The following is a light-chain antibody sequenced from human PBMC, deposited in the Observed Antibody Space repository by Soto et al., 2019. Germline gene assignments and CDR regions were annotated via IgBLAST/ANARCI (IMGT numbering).Light chain of an antibody. CDR2: EVS. Sequence: QSALTQPASVSGSPGQSITISCTGTSSDVGGYNYVSWYQQHPGKAPKLMIYEVSNRPSRVSNRFSGSKSGNTASLTISGLQAEDEADYYCSSYTRSRTSNVFGTGTKLTVL. V-gene: IGLV2-14*01. CDR1: SSDVGGYNY. J-gene: IGLJ1*01. CDR3: SSYTRSRTSNV.